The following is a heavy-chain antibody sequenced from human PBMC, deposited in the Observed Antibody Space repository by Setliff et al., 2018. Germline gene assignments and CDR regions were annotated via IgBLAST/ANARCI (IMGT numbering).Heavy chain of an antibody. CDR3: ALEYSNSSPTVYYYMDV. Sequence: SVKVSCKASGGIFNSFSITWVRQAPGQGLEWMGRIIPLFETTNYVEKFQGRVTITADKSTSTAYMELSRLSSEDTAVYYCALEYSNSSPTVYYYMDVWGKGTTVTVSS. V-gene: IGHV1-69*06. CDR1: GGIFNSFS. J-gene: IGHJ6*03. D-gene: IGHD6-6*01. CDR2: IIPLFETT.